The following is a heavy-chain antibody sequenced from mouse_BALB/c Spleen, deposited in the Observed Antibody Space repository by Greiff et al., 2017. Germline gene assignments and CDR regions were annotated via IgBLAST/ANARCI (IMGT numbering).Heavy chain of an antibody. J-gene: IGHJ1*01. V-gene: IGHV5-6-5*01. CDR2: ISSGGST. D-gene: IGHD1-2*01. CDR1: GFTFSSYA. Sequence: DVMLVESGGGLVKPGGSLKLSCAASGFTFSSYAMSWVRQTPEKRLEWVASISSGGSTYYPDSVKGRFTISRDNARNILYLQMSSLRSEDTAMYYCARGAITTWYFDVWGAGTTVTVSS. CDR3: ARGAITTWYFDV.